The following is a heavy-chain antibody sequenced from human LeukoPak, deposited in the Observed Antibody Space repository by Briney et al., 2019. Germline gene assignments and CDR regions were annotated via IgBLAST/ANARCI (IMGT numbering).Heavy chain of an antibody. J-gene: IGHJ4*02. V-gene: IGHV1-2*02. CDR3: ARDLRLFDY. CDR1: GYPFTSYY. Sequence: ASVKVSCKTSGYPFTSYYIQWLRQAPGQGLEWMGWISFSGVTKYAEKLRGRVTLTRDTSRATAYMELTGLTSDDTAAYYCARDLRLFDYWGQGTLVTVSS. CDR2: ISFSGVT. D-gene: IGHD3-3*01.